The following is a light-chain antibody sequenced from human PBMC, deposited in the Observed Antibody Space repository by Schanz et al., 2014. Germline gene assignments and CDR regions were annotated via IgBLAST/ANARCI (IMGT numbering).Light chain of an antibody. CDR2: TAS. CDR3: QQISNFPVT. Sequence: IQLTQSPSSLSASVGDRISITCRASQGIDTYLAWYQQKLGKAPKLLIYTASTLQSGVPSRFSGSGSGTDFTLTISSLQPEDFATYYCQQISNFPVTFGGGTKVEIK. V-gene: IGKV1-9*01. CDR1: QGIDTY. J-gene: IGKJ4*01.